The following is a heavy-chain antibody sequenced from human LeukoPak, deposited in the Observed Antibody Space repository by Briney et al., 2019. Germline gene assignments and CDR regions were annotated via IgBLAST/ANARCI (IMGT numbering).Heavy chain of an antibody. D-gene: IGHD6-19*01. Sequence: SETLSLTCTVSGGSISSYYWSWIRQPPGKGLEWIGYIYHSGSTNYNPSLKSRVTISVDTSKNQFSLKLSSVTAADTAVYYCAGGGQWLAFDYWGQGTLVTVSS. CDR1: GGSISSYY. CDR2: IYHSGST. J-gene: IGHJ4*02. CDR3: AGGGQWLAFDY. V-gene: IGHV4-59*01.